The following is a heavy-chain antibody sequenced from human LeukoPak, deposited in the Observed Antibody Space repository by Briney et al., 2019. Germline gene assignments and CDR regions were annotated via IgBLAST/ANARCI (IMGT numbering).Heavy chain of an antibody. CDR2: INHSGST. D-gene: IGHD3-10*01. J-gene: IGHJ4*02. V-gene: IGHV4-34*01. CDR3: ACGSGTDDDY. CDR1: GGSFSGYY. Sequence: LETLSLTCAVYGGSFSGYYWSWIRQPPGKGLEWIGEINHSGSTNYNPSLKSRVTISVDTSKNQFSLKLSSVTAADTAVYYCACGSGTDDDYWGQGTLVTVSS.